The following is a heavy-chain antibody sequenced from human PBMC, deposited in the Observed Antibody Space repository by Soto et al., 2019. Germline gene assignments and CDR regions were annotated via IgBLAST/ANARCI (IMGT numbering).Heavy chain of an antibody. D-gene: IGHD5-12*01. CDR2: IYWDDDK. Sequence: QITLKESGPTLVKPTQTLTLTCTFSGFSLSTSGVGVGWIRQPPGKALEWLALIYWDDDKRYSPSLKSRLTITKDTSKNQVVLTRTNKDPVDTATYYCELPPAVIEWQVPLGMDVWGQGTTVTVSS. CDR1: GFSLSTSGVG. J-gene: IGHJ6*02. V-gene: IGHV2-5*02. CDR3: ELPPAVIEWQVPLGMDV.